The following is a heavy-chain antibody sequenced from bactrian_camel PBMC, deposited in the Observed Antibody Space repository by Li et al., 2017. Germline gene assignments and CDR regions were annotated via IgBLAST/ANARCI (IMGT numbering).Heavy chain of an antibody. CDR1: GFSLSAST. J-gene: IGHJ6*01. V-gene: IGHV3S55*01. D-gene: IGHD2*01. CDR2: IDSVGRT. Sequence: QLVESGGGSVQAGGSLRLSCTVSGFSLSASTMGWYRQGTGNECESVSTIDSVGRTYYADSLKGRFAVSQDKDKNTVYLEINNLKPEDTAMYYCAADKATDCRGGYDRLKRRTWGVDFAYWGRGTQVTVS. CDR3: AADKATDCRGGYDRLKRRTWGVDFAY.